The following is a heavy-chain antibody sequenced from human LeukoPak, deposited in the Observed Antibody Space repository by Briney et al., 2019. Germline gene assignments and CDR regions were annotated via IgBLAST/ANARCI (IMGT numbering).Heavy chain of an antibody. CDR2: ISSSSSYI. Sequence: PGGSLRLSCAASGFTFSSYSMNWVRQAPGKGLEWVSSISSSSSYIHYADSVKGRFTISRDNAKSSLYLQMNSLRAEDTARYYCVRLRRNSDRSGYYYFYNYWGQGIQVTVSS. D-gene: IGHD3-22*01. CDR1: GFTFSSYS. J-gene: IGHJ4*02. V-gene: IGHV3-21*01. CDR3: VRLRRNSDRSGYYYFYNY.